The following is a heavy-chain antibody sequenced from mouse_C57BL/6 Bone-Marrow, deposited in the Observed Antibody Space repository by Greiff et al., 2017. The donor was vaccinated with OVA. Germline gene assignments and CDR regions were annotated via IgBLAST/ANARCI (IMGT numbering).Heavy chain of an antibody. D-gene: IGHD1-1*01. CDR1: GFNIKDDY. J-gene: IGHJ2*01. Sequence: DVKLVESGAELVRPGASVKLSCTASGFNIKDDYMHWVQQRPEQGLEWIGWIDPENGDTEYASKFQGKATITADTSSNTAYLQLSSLTSEDTAVYYCTTIITTVVAPYYFAYWGQGTTLTVSS. CDR3: TTIITTVVAPYYFAY. CDR2: IDPENGDT. V-gene: IGHV14-4*01.